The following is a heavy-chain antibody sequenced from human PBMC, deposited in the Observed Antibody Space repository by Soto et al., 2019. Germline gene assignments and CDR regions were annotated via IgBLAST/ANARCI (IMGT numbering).Heavy chain of an antibody. CDR2: IQHSGST. J-gene: IGHJ6*03. Sequence: QVQLQESGPGLVKPSGTLSLTCAVSGGSVTISNWWSWVRQTPGKGLEWIGQIQHSGSTNYNPSLTSRVTISVDKSKNQFSLEMKSVTAADTAVYYCARGGYYFYMDVWGKGTTVTVSS. D-gene: IGHD1-26*01. CDR1: GGSVTISNW. V-gene: IGHV4-4*02. CDR3: ARGGYYFYMDV.